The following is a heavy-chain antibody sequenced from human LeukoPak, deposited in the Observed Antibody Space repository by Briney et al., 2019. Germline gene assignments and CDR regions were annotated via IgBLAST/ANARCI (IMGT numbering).Heavy chain of an antibody. Sequence: GGSLRLSCAASGFTFSSYWVHWVRQAPGKGLVWVSRINSDGSSTNCADSVKGRFTISRDNAKNTLYLQMNSLRVEDTAVYYCARVYVWGNYRHIDYWGQGTLVTVSS. CDR1: GFTFSSYW. V-gene: IGHV3-74*01. CDR3: ARVYVWGNYRHIDY. CDR2: INSDGSST. J-gene: IGHJ4*02. D-gene: IGHD3-16*02.